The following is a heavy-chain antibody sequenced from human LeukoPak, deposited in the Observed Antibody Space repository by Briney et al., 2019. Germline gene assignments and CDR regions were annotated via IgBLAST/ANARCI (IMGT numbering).Heavy chain of an antibody. V-gene: IGHV3-23*01. Sequence: GGSLRLSCAASGFTFSSYAMSWVRQAQGKGMEWVSAISGSGGSTYYADSVKGRLTISRDNSKNTLYLQMDSLRAEDTAVYYCAKAIVVVVAAKSYYYCGMDVGGKGTTVTVSS. CDR3: AKAIVVVVAAKSYYYCGMDV. D-gene: IGHD2-15*01. J-gene: IGHJ6*04. CDR1: GFTFSSYA. CDR2: ISGSGGST.